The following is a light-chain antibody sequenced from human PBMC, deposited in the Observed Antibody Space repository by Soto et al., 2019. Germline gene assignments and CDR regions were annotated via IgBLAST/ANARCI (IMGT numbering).Light chain of an antibody. CDR2: DVS. J-gene: IGKJ1*01. CDR1: QSISIG. Sequence: DIQMTQSPSTLSASVGDRGTITCRASQSISIGLAWYQQKPGQAPKLLIYDVSSLESGVPSRFSGSGSGTEFTLTISSLQPDDFATYNCQQYNSFWTFGQGTKVEIK. CDR3: QQYNSFWT. V-gene: IGKV1-5*01.